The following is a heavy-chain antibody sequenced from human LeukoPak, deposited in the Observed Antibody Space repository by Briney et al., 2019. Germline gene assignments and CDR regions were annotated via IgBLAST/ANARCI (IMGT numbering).Heavy chain of an antibody. CDR3: ARVVMSGSWYFDY. CDR1: GGSISSHF. V-gene: IGHV4-59*11. CDR2: ISYTGRP. J-gene: IGHJ4*02. Sequence: SETLSLTCTVSGGSISSHFWNWIRQPPGKGLEWIGYISYTGRPNYNPSLKSRVSISIDTSKNQFSLNLSSVTAADTAVYYCARVVMSGSWYFDYWGQGTLVTVSS. D-gene: IGHD6-13*01.